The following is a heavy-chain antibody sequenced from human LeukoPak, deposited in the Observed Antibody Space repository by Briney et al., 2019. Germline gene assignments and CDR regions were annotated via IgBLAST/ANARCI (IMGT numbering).Heavy chain of an antibody. CDR1: GYTFTAYA. D-gene: IGHD5-12*01. CDR3: ARGVATAPSYYYYYMDV. V-gene: IGHV1-69*13. CDR2: IIPIFGTA. Sequence: RASVKVSCKTSGYTFTAYAINWARQAPGQGLEWMGGIIPIFGTANYAQKFQGRVTITADESTSTAYMELSSLRSEDTAVYYCARGVATAPSYYYYYMDVWGKGTTVTISS. J-gene: IGHJ6*03.